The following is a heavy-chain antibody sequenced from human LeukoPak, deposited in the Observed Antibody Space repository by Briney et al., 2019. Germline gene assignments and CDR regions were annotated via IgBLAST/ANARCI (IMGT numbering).Heavy chain of an antibody. CDR2: INGDGTST. V-gene: IGHV3-74*01. Sequence: PGGSLRLSCAASGFTFSSDWMHWVRQVPGKGLVWVSRINGDGTSTSYSDSVKGRFTISRDNAKNTLYLQMNSLRAEDTAVYYCVTSRSGYYGFFDYWGQGTPVTVSS. D-gene: IGHD5-12*01. CDR1: GFTFSSDW. J-gene: IGHJ4*02. CDR3: VTSRSGYYGFFDY.